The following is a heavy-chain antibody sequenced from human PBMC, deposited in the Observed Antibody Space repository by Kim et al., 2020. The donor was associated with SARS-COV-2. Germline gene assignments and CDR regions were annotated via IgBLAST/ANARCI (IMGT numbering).Heavy chain of an antibody. D-gene: IGHD3-3*02. J-gene: IGHJ5*02. CDR3: ATSCGIIICHWFDP. CDR1: GYTLTELS. Sequence: ASVKVSCKVSGYTLTELSMHWVRQAPGKGLEWMGGFDPEDGETIYAQKFQGRVTMTEDTSTDTAYMELSSLRSEDTAAYYCATSCGIIICHWFDPWGQGTRVTVSS. V-gene: IGHV1-24*01. CDR2: FDPEDGET.